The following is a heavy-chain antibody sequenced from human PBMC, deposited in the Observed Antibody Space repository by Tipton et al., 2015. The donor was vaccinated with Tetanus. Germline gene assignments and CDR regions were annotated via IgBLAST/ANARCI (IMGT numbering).Heavy chain of an antibody. CDR3: VRPARYCSGGSRFLALDF. CDR1: GVTFSSYA. V-gene: IGHV1-69*01. D-gene: IGHD2-15*01. Sequence: QSGAEVKKPGSSVRVSCKTFGVTFSSYAINWVRQAPGQGLEWMGGIFPQFGTANYAPEFQDRVTLTADASTETAYMELRSLRSEDTAVYYCVRPARYCSGGSRFLALDFWGQGTLVTVSS. J-gene: IGHJ4*02. CDR2: IFPQFGTA.